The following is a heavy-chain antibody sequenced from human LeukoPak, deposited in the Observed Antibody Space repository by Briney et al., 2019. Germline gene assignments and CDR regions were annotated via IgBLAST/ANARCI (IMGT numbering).Heavy chain of an antibody. CDR2: IFYSGST. CDR3: AANGYYTIEY. Sequence: SETLSLTCTVSGGSISSDYWSWIRQPPGKGLEWIGYIFYSGSTNYNPSLKSRVTISVDTSKNQFSLNFNSMSAADSAVYYCAANGYYTIEYWGQGTLVTVSS. V-gene: IGHV4-59*12. D-gene: IGHD1-26*01. CDR1: GGSISSDY. J-gene: IGHJ4*02.